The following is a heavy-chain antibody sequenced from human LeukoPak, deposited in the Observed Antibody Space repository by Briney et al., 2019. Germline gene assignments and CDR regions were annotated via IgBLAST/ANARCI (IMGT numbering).Heavy chain of an antibody. J-gene: IGHJ6*02. D-gene: IGHD6-19*01. CDR1: GFTFSSYS. V-gene: IGHV3-21*01. CDR2: ISSSSSYI. Sequence: GGSLRLSCAASGFTFSSYSMNWVRQAPGKGLEWVSSISSSSSYIYYADSVKGRFTISRDNAKNSLYLQMNSLRAEDTAVYYCAGRSGWHYYYGMGVWGQGTTVMVSS. CDR3: AGRSGWHYYYGMGV.